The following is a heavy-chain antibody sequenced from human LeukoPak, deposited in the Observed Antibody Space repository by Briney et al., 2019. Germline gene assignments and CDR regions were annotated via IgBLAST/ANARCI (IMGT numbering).Heavy chain of an antibody. CDR1: GFTFSSYG. V-gene: IGHV3-48*02. Sequence: GGSLRLSCAASGFTFSSYGMTWVRQAPGKGLEWVSYISSSSSTIYYADSVKGRFTISRDNSKNTLYLQMNSLTDEDTAVYYCAKVRWDNSGWYYLDNWGQGTLVTVSS. J-gene: IGHJ4*02. CDR2: ISSSSSTI. D-gene: IGHD6-19*01. CDR3: AKVRWDNSGWYYLDN.